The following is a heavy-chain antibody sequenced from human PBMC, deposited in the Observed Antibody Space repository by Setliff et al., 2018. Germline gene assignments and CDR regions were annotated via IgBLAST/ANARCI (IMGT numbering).Heavy chain of an antibody. V-gene: IGHV3-48*03. CDR1: GFTFSSYE. D-gene: IGHD3-9*01. J-gene: IGHJ4*02. CDR3: ACPDILTGLSDY. CDR2: ISSSGSTI. Sequence: GGSLRLSCAASGFTFSSYEMNWVRQAPGKGVEWVSYISSSGSTIFYADSVKGRFTISRDNAKKSLYLQMNGLRAEDTAVYYCACPDILTGLSDYWGQGTLVTVSS.